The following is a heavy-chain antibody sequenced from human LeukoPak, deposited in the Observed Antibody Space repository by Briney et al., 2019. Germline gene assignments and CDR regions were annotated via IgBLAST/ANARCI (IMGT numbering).Heavy chain of an antibody. V-gene: IGHV4-34*01. J-gene: IGHJ4*02. D-gene: IGHD3-10*01. Sequence: SETLSLTCAVSGGSFSGYYWSWIRQPPGEGLEWIGEINHSGSTNYNPSLKSRVTISVDTSKNQFSLKLSSVTAADTAVYYCARRQMYYYGSGSYYWIATYFDYWGQGTLVTVSS. CDR2: INHSGST. CDR1: GGSFSGYY. CDR3: ARRQMYYYGSGSYYWIATYFDY.